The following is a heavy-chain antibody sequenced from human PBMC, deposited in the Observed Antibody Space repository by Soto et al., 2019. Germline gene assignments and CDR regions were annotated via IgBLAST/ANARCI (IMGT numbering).Heavy chain of an antibody. V-gene: IGHV5-10-1*01. CDR3: ARQIYDSDTGPNFQYYFDS. Sequence: GESLKISCKGSGYSFAGYWITWVRQKPGKGLEWMGRIDPSDSQTYYSPSFRGHVTTSVTKSITTVFLQWSSLRASDTAMYYCARQIYDSDTGPNFQYYFDSWGQGTPVTVSS. CDR1: GYSFAGYW. D-gene: IGHD3-22*01. CDR2: IDPSDSQT. J-gene: IGHJ4*02.